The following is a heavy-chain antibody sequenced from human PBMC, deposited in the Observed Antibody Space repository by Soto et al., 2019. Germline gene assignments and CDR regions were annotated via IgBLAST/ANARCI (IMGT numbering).Heavy chain of an antibody. V-gene: IGHV1-69*13. CDR3: ARYIVVVPAASEYYYYGMDV. CDR1: GGTFSSYA. J-gene: IGHJ6*02. CDR2: IIPIFGTA. Sequence: SVKVSCKASGGTFSSYAISWVRQAPGQGLEWMGGIIPIFGTANYAQKFQGRVTITADESTSTAYMELSSLRSEDTAVYYCARYIVVVPAASEYYYYGMDVWGQGTTVPVSS. D-gene: IGHD2-2*01.